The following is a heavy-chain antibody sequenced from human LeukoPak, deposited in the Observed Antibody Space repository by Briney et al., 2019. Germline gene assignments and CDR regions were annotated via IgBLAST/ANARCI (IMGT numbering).Heavy chain of an antibody. Sequence: GGSLRLSCAASGFTFSSYTMSWVRQAPGKGLEWVSVIYSGGSTYYADSVKGRFTISRDNSKNTLYLQMNSLRAEDTAVYYCARDHYSSGWPYYYYGMDVWGQGTTVTVSS. CDR1: GFTFSSYT. CDR3: ARDHYSSGWPYYYYGMDV. J-gene: IGHJ6*02. CDR2: IYSGGST. V-gene: IGHV3-53*01. D-gene: IGHD6-19*01.